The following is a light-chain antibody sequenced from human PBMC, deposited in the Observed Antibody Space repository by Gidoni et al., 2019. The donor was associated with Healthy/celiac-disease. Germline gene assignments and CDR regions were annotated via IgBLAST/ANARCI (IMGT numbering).Light chain of an antibody. Sequence: EIVLTQSPATLAVSPGESATLSCRASQSVSSYLAWYQQKPGQAPRLLIYDASNRATGIPARFSGSGSGTDFTLTISSLEPEDFAVYYCQQRSNWPLTFGGGTKVEIK. V-gene: IGKV3-11*01. CDR1: QSVSSY. CDR2: DAS. J-gene: IGKJ4*01. CDR3: QQRSNWPLT.